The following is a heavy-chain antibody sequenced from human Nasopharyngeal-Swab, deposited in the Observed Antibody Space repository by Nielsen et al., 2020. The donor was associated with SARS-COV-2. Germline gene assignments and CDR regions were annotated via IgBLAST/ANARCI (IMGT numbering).Heavy chain of an antibody. CDR1: GGSISSYY. CDR3: ARTIGASRGYSYGSYYYMDV. D-gene: IGHD5-18*01. J-gene: IGHJ6*03. CDR2: IYYSGST. Sequence: SETLSLTCTVSGGSISSYYWSWIRQPPGKGLEWTGYIYYSGSTNYNPPLKSRVTISVDTSKNQFSLKLSSVTAADTAVYYCARTIGASRGYSYGSYYYMDVWGKGTTVTVSS. V-gene: IGHV4-59*01.